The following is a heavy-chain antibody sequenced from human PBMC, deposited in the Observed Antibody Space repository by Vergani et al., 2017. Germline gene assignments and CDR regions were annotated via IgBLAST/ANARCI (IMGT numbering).Heavy chain of an antibody. CDR3: AGPQGTSAYYYGGFDY. J-gene: IGHJ4*02. CDR1: GFTFSSYS. V-gene: IGHV3-21*04. CDR2: ISSSSSYI. Sequence: EVQLVESGGGLVKPGGSLRLPCAASGFTFSSYSMNWVRQAPGKGLEWVSSISSSSSYIYYADSVKGRFTISRDNSKNTLSLQMNSLTAEDTAIYYCAGPQGTSAYYYGGFDYWGQGILVTVSS. D-gene: IGHD3-22*01.